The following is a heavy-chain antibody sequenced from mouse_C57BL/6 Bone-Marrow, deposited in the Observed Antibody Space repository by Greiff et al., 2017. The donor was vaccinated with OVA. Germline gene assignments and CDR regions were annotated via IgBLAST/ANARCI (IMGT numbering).Heavy chain of an antibody. Sequence: SCKASGYTFTSYWMQWVKQRPGQGLEWIGEIDPSDSYTNYNQKFKGKATLTVDTSSSTAYMQLSSLTSEDSAVYYCARDSNYEGFAYWGQGTLVTVSA. D-gene: IGHD2-5*01. CDR2: IDPSDSYT. V-gene: IGHV1-50*01. CDR3: ARDSNYEGFAY. J-gene: IGHJ3*01. CDR1: GYTFTSYW.